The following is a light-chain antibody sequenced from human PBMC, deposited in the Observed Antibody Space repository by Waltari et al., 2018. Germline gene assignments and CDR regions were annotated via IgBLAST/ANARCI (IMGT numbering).Light chain of an antibody. CDR2: DVS. CDR3: SSYISSSTREG. CDR1: SSDVGGYNY. J-gene: IGLJ3*02. V-gene: IGLV2-14*03. Sequence: QSALTQPASVSGSPGQSITISCTGTSSDVGGYNYDSWYQQHTGKAPKLMIFDVSHRPAGVSNRFSGSKSGNTAFLTISGLQAEYEADYYCSSYISSSTREGFGGGTRLTVL.